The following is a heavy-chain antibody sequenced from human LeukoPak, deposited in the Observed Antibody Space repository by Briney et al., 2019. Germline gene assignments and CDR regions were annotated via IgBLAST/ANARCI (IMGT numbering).Heavy chain of an antibody. Sequence: SETLSLTCAVYGGSFSGYYWNWIRQPPGKGLEWIGEINHSGSTNYNPSLKSRVTISVDTSKNQFSLKLSSVTAADTAVYYCARGGATMVRGVHDYWGQGTLVTVSS. CDR3: ARGGATMVRGVHDY. CDR1: GGSFSGYY. D-gene: IGHD3-10*01. J-gene: IGHJ4*02. V-gene: IGHV4-34*01. CDR2: INHSGST.